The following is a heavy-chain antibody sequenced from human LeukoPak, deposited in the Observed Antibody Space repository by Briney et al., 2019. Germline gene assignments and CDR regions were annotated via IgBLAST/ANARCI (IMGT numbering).Heavy chain of an antibody. D-gene: IGHD3-22*01. Sequence: ASVKVSCKASGYTFTGYYMHWVRQAPGQGLEWMGWSNPNSGGTNYAQKFQGRVTMTRDTPITTAYMELSRLTSDDTAVYYCARSPRAYYYDSSGKFDYWGQGTLVTVSS. CDR3: ARSPRAYYYDSSGKFDY. CDR1: GYTFTGYY. J-gene: IGHJ4*02. CDR2: SNPNSGGT. V-gene: IGHV1-2*02.